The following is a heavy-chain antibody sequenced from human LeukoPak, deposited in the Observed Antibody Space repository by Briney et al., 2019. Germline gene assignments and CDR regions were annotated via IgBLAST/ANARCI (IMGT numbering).Heavy chain of an antibody. D-gene: IGHD6-19*01. V-gene: IGHV3-48*03. CDR1: GFTFKSYE. J-gene: IGHJ5*02. CDR3: VRSLTIAVAGTDL. CDR2: ISSGGTTI. Sequence: PGGSLRPSCSVSGFTFKSYEMNWVRLAPGKGLEWIAYISSGGTTIFYADSEKGRFTVSRDNGKSLLNLQMNSLRTDDTATYYCVRSLTIAVAGTDLWGQGTVVTAS.